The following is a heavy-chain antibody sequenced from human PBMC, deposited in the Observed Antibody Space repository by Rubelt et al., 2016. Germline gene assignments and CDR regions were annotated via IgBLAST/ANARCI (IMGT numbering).Heavy chain of an antibody. CDR3: ARVEGANYPDH. CDR2: ISGSGATT. J-gene: IGHJ4*02. V-gene: IGHV3-11*01. Sequence: APGRGLEWLSYISGSGATTYYAGSARGRFIISRDNAEDSLSLQLNSLRAEDTAVYYCARVEGANYPDHWGQGTLVTVSS.